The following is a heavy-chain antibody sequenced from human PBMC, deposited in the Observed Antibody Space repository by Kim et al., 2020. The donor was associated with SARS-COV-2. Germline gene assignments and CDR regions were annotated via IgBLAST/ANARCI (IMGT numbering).Heavy chain of an antibody. Sequence: GGSLRLSCAASGFTFRIYAMAWVRQAPAKGLEWVSGMSGSTESTYYAKSVRGRSTISRDNSKNTLYLQMNSLTAEDTAVYYCARDHSGYYYFDHWGQGTL. D-gene: IGHD5-12*01. CDR1: GFTFRIYA. CDR3: ARDHSGYYYFDH. V-gene: IGHV3-23*01. CDR2: MSGSTEST. J-gene: IGHJ4*02.